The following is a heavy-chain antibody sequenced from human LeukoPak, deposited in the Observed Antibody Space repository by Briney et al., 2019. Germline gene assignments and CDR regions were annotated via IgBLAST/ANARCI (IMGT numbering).Heavy chain of an antibody. D-gene: IGHD2-2*01. CDR2: ISSSSSTI. V-gene: IGHV3-48*01. J-gene: IGHJ6*02. Sequence: GGSLRLSCAASGFTFSSYSMNWVRQAPGKGLEWVSYISSSSSTIYYADSVKGRFTISKDNAKNSLHLQMNSLRAEDTAVYYCARSHSYCSSTSCFLAYYYYGMDVWGQGTTVTVSS. CDR1: GFTFSSYS. CDR3: ARSHSYCSSTSCFLAYYYYGMDV.